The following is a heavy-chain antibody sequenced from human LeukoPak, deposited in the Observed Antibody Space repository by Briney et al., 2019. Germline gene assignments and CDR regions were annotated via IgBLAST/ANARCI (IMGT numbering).Heavy chain of an antibody. V-gene: IGHV4-39*07. D-gene: IGHD2-15*01. CDR1: GGSIRSSYYY. J-gene: IGHJ3*01. CDR2: IYDSGST. CDR3: ATYCAGVTCYYAFDV. Sequence: SETLSLTCTLSGGSIRSSYYYWGWIRQPPGKWQEWIGSIYDSGSTYYNPSLKSRVTLSVDTSKNQFSLKLSSVTAADTAVYYCATYCAGVTCYYAFDVWGQGTMVAVSS.